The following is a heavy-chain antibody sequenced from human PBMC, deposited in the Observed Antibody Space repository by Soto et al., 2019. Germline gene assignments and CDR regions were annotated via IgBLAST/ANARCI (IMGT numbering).Heavy chain of an antibody. CDR3: AGPLGSFAALSGDGCDI. V-gene: IGHV3-23*01. J-gene: IGHJ3*02. CDR1: GFSFSDYP. D-gene: IGHD6-19*01. Sequence: EVQLLESGGGSVQPGGSLRLSCAVSGFSFSDYPMSWVRQAPGKGPEWVSGISSSGGITKYAASVEGRFTISRDNSKNTLYLQMHSLRAEDAAIYFCAGPLGSFAALSGDGCDIWGQGTMVTVSP. CDR2: ISSSGGIT.